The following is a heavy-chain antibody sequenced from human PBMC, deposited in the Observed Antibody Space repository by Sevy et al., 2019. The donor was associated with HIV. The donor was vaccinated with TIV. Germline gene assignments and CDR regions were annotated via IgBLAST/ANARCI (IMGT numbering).Heavy chain of an antibody. CDR1: GFTFSNAW. J-gene: IGHJ4*02. D-gene: IGHD2-15*01. CDR3: TTVFKGYCSGGSCSQAFDY. CDR2: IKSKTDGGTT. Sequence: GGSLRLSCAASGFTFSNAWMSWVRQAPGKGLEWVGRIKSKTDGGTTDYAAPVKGRITNSRDDSKNTLYLQMNSLKNEDTAVYYCTTVFKGYCSGGSCSQAFDYWGQGTLVTVSS. V-gene: IGHV3-15*01.